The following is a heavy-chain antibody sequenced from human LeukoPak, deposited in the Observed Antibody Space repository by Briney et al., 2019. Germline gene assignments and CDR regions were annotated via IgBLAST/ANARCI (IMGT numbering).Heavy chain of an antibody. Sequence: SASALVKPTQTLTLTCTFSGFSLSTSGMCVSWIRQPPAKALEWLARIDWDDDNYYSTSLKTRLTISKDTSKNQVVLTMTNMDPVDTATYYCARIPSYGSWSYYDYWGQGTLVTVSS. D-gene: IGHD3-10*01. V-gene: IGHV2-70*11. J-gene: IGHJ4*02. CDR1: GFSLSTSGMC. CDR2: IDWDDDN. CDR3: ARIPSYGSWSYYDY.